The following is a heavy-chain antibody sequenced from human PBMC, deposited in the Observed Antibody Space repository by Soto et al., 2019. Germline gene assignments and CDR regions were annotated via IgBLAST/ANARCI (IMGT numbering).Heavy chain of an antibody. J-gene: IGHJ4*02. Sequence: SETLSLTCTVSCGSISSYYWSWIRQPPGKGLEWIGYIYYSGSTNYNPSLKSRVTISVDTSKNQFSLKLSSVTAADTAVYYCASAYSRWDFDYWGQGTLVTVSS. CDR1: CGSISSYY. V-gene: IGHV4-59*01. D-gene: IGHD6-6*01. CDR3: ASAYSRWDFDY. CDR2: IYYSGST.